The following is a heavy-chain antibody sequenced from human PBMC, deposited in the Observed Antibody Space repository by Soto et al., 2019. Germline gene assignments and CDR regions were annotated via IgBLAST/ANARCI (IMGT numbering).Heavy chain of an antibody. J-gene: IGHJ6*03. CDR3: ARRQLERRCLNYYYYMDV. D-gene: IGHD1-1*01. CDR1: GGSISSYY. Sequence: SETLSLTCTVSGGSISSYYWSWIRQPPGKGLEWIGYIYYSGSTNYNPSLKSRVTISVDTSKNQFSLKLSSVTAADTAVYYCARRQLERRCLNYYYYMDVWGKGTTVTVSS. V-gene: IGHV4-59*08. CDR2: IYYSGST.